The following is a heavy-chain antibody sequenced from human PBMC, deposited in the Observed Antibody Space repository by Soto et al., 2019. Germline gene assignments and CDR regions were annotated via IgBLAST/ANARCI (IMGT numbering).Heavy chain of an antibody. CDR1: GGTFSSYA. J-gene: IGHJ6*02. CDR2: IIPIFGTA. V-gene: IGHV1-69*06. D-gene: IGHD3-3*01. Sequence: SVKVSCKASGGTFSSYAISWVRQAPGQGLEWMGWIIPIFGTASYAQKFQGRVTITAEKSKSTAYMELSSLRSEDTAVYYCARDHKGTIFGVAHYSYYGMDVWSQGTTVTGSS. CDR3: ARDHKGTIFGVAHYSYYGMDV.